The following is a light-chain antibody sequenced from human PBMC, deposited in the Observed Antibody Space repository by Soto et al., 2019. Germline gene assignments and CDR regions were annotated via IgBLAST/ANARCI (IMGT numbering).Light chain of an antibody. CDR1: QSVRTN. CDR2: GAS. Sequence: VLTQSPGTLAVSAGESAILSCRASQSVRTNLARYRQKPGQSPRLLIYGASTRATVVPARFSGSGSGTDFTLTISRLEPEDFAVYYCQQYVNSIPFGQGTRLEIK. J-gene: IGKJ5*01. CDR3: QQYVNSIP. V-gene: IGKV3-15*01.